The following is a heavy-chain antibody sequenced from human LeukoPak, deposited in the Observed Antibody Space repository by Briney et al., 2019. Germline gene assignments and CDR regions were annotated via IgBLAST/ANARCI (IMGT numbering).Heavy chain of an antibody. J-gene: IGHJ4*02. CDR1: GFTFNNYA. Sequence: GGSLRLSCAASGFTFNNYAMSWVRQAPGKGLEWVSAISADAGSTFYADSVKGRFTVSRDNSKNTLYLEMGCLRAEDTAVYYCAKDLTVTTPYYFDYWGQGTLVTVSS. V-gene: IGHV3-23*01. CDR3: AKDLTVTTPYYFDY. D-gene: IGHD4-17*01. CDR2: ISADAGST.